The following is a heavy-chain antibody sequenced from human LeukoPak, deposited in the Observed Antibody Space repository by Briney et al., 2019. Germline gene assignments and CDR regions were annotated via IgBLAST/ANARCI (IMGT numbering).Heavy chain of an antibody. CDR2: IIPICGIA. CDR3: ARSPLIVATIGHFDY. D-gene: IGHD5-12*01. CDR1: GGTFSSYA. J-gene: IGHJ4*02. Sequence: ASVKVSCKASGGTFSSYAISWVRQAPGQGLEWMGRIIPICGIANYAQKFQGRVTITADKSTSTAYMELSSLRSEDTAVYYCARSPLIVATIGHFDYWGQGTLVTVSS. V-gene: IGHV1-69*04.